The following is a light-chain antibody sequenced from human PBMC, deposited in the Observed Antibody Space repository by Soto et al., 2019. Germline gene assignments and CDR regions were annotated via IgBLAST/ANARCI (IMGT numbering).Light chain of an antibody. Sequence: QSALTQPAFVSGSPGQSITISCNGSSSDVGGYTYVSWYQQYPGKAPKVMIYDVSKRPSGISNRFSGSKSGNTASLTISGLQPEDEADYYCSSYTTTSTLVFGGGTKLTVL. J-gene: IGLJ3*02. V-gene: IGLV2-14*03. CDR1: SSDVGGYTY. CDR2: DVS. CDR3: SSYTTTSTLV.